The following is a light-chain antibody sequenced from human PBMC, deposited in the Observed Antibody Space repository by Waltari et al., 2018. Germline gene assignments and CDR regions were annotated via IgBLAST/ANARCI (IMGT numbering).Light chain of an antibody. Sequence: QLVLPQSPSASASLGASVKLTCTLRSGHSSYAIAWHQQQPEKGPRYLMKLNSDGSHSKGDGIPDRFSGASSGAERYLTIASLQSEDEADYYCQTWGTGIWVFGGGTKLTVL. CDR2: LNSDGSH. CDR1: SGHSSYA. CDR3: QTWGTGIWV. J-gene: IGLJ3*02. V-gene: IGLV4-69*01.